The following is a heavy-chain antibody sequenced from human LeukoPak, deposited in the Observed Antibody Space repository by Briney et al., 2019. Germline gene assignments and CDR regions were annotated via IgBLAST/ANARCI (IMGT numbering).Heavy chain of an antibody. CDR3: AGEGSYYDILTAKQGPNAFDI. CDR1: GGSFSGYY. Sequence: SETLSLTCAVYGGSFSGYYWSWIRQPPGKGLEWIGEINHSGSTNYNPSLKSRVTISVDKSKNQFSLKLSSVTAADTAVYYCAGEGSYYDILTAKQGPNAFDIWGQGTMVTVSS. CDR2: INHSGST. V-gene: IGHV4-34*01. D-gene: IGHD3-9*01. J-gene: IGHJ3*02.